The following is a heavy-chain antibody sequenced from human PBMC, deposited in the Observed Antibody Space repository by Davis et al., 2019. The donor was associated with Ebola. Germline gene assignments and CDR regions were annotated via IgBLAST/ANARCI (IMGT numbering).Heavy chain of an antibody. CDR1: GFTVSSNY. Sequence: GESLKISCAASGFTVSSNYMSWVRQAPGKGLEWVSVIYSGGSTYYADSVKGRFTISRHNSKNTLYLQMNSLRAEDTAVYYCAKDGDYDFWSGYPQGMDVWGQGTTVTVSS. J-gene: IGHJ6*02. V-gene: IGHV3-53*04. D-gene: IGHD3-3*01. CDR3: AKDGDYDFWSGYPQGMDV. CDR2: IYSGGST.